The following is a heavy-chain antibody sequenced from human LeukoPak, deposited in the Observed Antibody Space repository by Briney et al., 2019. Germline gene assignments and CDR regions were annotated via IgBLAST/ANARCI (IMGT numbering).Heavy chain of an antibody. CDR3: AKNGALKWRRGSYYPLYFDY. V-gene: IGHV3-23*01. CDR2: ISGSGGST. CDR1: GFTFSSYA. J-gene: IGHJ4*02. Sequence: PGGSLRLSCAASGFTFSSYAMSWVRQAPGRGLEWVSAISGSGGSTYYADSVKGRFTISRDNSKNTLYLQMNSLRAEDTAVYYCAKNGALKWRRGSYYPLYFDYWGQGTLVTVSS. D-gene: IGHD1-26*01.